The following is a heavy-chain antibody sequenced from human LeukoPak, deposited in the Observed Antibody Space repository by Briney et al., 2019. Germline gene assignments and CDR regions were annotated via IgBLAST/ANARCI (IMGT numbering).Heavy chain of an antibody. J-gene: IGHJ4*02. CDR3: ARALIVATGGIDY. V-gene: IGHV3-30-3*01. CDR2: ISYDGSNK. CDR1: GVSFSSYA. D-gene: IGHD5-12*01. Sequence: GGSLRLSCAASGVSFSSYAMHWVRQAPGQGLEWVAVISYDGSNKYYADSVKGRFTVSRDNSKNTVYLQMNSLRPEDTALYYCARALIVATGGIDYWGQGTLVTVSS.